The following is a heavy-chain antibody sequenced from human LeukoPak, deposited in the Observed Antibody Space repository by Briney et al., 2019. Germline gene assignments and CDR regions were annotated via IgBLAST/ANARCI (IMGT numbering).Heavy chain of an antibody. V-gene: IGHV3-23*01. D-gene: IGHD3-16*01. J-gene: IGHJ4*02. CDR3: ATITYFDYIWGRSVS. CDR1: GFTFSSYS. CDR2: LSGSGEYT. Sequence: GGPLRLSCAASGFTFSSYSMNWVRQAPGKGLEWVSALSGSGEYTYSADSVKGRFTISRDNSKNMLYLQMNSLRAEDTAVYYCATITYFDYIWGRSVSWGQGTLVTVSS.